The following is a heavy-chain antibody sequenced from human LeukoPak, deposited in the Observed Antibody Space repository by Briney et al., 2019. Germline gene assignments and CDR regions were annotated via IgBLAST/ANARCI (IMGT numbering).Heavy chain of an antibody. CDR2: IGNTRSYI. V-gene: IGHV3-21*01. CDR1: GFSFSTYV. Sequence: SGGSLRLSCAASGFSFSTYVMNWVRQAPGKGLEWVSSIGNTRSYIFYADSVKGRFTISRDNARNSLYLQMNSLRAEDTAVYYCARDIEVVPAAIVNAFDLWGQGTMVTVYS. J-gene: IGHJ3*01. CDR3: ARDIEVVPAAIVNAFDL. D-gene: IGHD2-2*02.